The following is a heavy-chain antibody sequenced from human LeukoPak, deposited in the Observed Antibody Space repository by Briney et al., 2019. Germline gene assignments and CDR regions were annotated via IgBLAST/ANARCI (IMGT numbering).Heavy chain of an antibody. D-gene: IGHD5-12*01. V-gene: IGHV4-34*01. CDR1: GGSFSGYY. J-gene: IGHJ4*02. CDR2: IYYSGST. Sequence: SETLSLTCAVYGGSFSGYYWSWIRQPPGKGLEWIGSIYYSGSTYYNPSLKSRVTISVDTSKNQFSLKLSSVTAADTAVYYCARRSGYDLVDYWGQGTLVTVSS. CDR3: ARRSGYDLVDY.